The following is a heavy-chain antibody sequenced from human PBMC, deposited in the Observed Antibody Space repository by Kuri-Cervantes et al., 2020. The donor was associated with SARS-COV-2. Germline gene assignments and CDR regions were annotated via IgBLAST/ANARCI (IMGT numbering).Heavy chain of an antibody. Sequence: ESLKISCAVYGGSFSGYYWSWIRQPPGKGLEWIGEINHSGSTNYNPSLKSRVTMSVDTSKNQFSLKLSSVTAADTAVYYCAREVWAGDYGFRALAVGYFDYWGQGTLVTVSS. J-gene: IGHJ4*02. D-gene: IGHD4-17*01. CDR2: INHSGST. CDR3: AREVWAGDYGFRALAVGYFDY. CDR1: GGSFSGYY. V-gene: IGHV4-34*01.